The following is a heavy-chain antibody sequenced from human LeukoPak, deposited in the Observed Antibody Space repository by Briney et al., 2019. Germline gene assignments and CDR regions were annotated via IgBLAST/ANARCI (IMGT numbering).Heavy chain of an antibody. CDR2: ISYDGSNK. CDR3: AKDERDYFDY. J-gene: IGHJ4*02. V-gene: IGHV3-30*18. D-gene: IGHD1-1*01. Sequence: PGGSLRLSCAASGFTFSSYGMHWVRQAPGKGLEWVAVISYDGSNKYYADSVKGRFTISRDNSKNTLYLQMNSLRAEDTAVYYCAKDERDYFDYWGQGILVTVSS. CDR1: GFTFSSYG.